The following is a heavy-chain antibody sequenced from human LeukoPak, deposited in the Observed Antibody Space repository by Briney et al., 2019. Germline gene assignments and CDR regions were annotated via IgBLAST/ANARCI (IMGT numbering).Heavy chain of an antibody. Sequence: PGGSLRLSCAASGFTVSTNYMSWVRQAPGKGLEWVSIIYSGGSTYYADSVKGRFTISRDNSKNTLYLQMNSLRAEDTAVYYCARAKGALEPSDYWGQGTLVIVSS. V-gene: IGHV3-66*02. J-gene: IGHJ4*02. CDR1: GFTVSTNY. CDR2: IYSGGST. D-gene: IGHD1-1*01. CDR3: ARAKGALEPSDY.